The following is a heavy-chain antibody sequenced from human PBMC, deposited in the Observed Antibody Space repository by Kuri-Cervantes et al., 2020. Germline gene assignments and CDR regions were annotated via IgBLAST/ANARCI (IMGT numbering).Heavy chain of an antibody. V-gene: IGHV4-31*03. CDR1: GGSISSGGYY. J-gene: IGHJ6*02. CDR3: ARHFVLIRYGMDA. CDR2: IYYSGST. Sequence: LRLSCTVSGGSISSGGYYWSWIRQHPGKGLEWIGYIYYSGSTYYNPSLKSRVTISVDTSKNQFSLKLSSVTAADTAMYDCARHFVLIRYGMDAWGQGTTVTVSS. D-gene: IGHD3-16*01.